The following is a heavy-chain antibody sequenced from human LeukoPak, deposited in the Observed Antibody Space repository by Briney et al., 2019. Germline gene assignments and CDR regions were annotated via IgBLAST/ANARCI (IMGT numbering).Heavy chain of an antibody. Sequence: SETLSLTCTVSGGSISSSSYYWGWIRQPPGKGLEWVGSLYYSGSTYYNPSLKSRVTISVDSSKKQFSLRLSSVTAADTAIYYCASDYFDRTGYYGFIYWGQGSLVTISS. J-gene: IGHJ4*02. CDR3: ASDYFDRTGYYGFIY. CDR1: GGSISSSSYY. CDR2: LYYSGST. D-gene: IGHD3-22*01. V-gene: IGHV4-39*07.